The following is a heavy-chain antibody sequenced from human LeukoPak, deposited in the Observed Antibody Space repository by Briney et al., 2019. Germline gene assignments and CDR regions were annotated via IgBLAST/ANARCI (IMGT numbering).Heavy chain of an antibody. CDR3: AYDYVWGSHPATILDY. Sequence: ASVKVSCKASGYTFTSYAMHWVRQAPGQRLEWMGWINAGNGNTKYSQKFQGRVTITRDTSASTAYMELSSLRSEDTAVYYCAYDYVWGSHPATILDYWGQGTLVTVSS. D-gene: IGHD3-16*01. CDR1: GYTFTSYA. V-gene: IGHV1-3*01. J-gene: IGHJ4*02. CDR2: INAGNGNT.